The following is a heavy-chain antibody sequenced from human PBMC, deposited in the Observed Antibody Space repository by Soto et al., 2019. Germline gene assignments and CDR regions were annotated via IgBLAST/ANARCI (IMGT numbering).Heavy chain of an antibody. CDR2: ISGSGGRS. CDR1: GFTFSNYA. J-gene: IGHJ4*02. CDR3: AIAYFVWSSEQPYYFDY. V-gene: IGHV3-23*01. Sequence: GGSLRLSCAASGFTFSNYAMTWVRQGPGKGLEWVSGISGSGGRSYYADSVKGRFTISRDNSKSTLYLQMNSLRAEDTAVYYCAIAYFVWSSEQPYYFDYWGQGTLVTVPQ. D-gene: IGHD3-16*01.